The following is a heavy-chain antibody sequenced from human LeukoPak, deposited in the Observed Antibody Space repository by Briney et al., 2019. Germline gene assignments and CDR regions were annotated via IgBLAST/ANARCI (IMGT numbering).Heavy chain of an antibody. J-gene: IGHJ3*02. CDR2: INPSGGST. CDR1: GFTFTNYN. V-gene: IGHV1-46*01. Sequence: ASVKVSCKASGFTFTNYNMHWVRQAPGQGLEWMGIINPSGGSTNYAQDFQGRVTLTGDTSTSTVYMELSSLRSEDTAVYYCARVRDGYNDAYDIWGQGTMVTVTS. CDR3: ARVRDGYNDAYDI. D-gene: IGHD5-24*01.